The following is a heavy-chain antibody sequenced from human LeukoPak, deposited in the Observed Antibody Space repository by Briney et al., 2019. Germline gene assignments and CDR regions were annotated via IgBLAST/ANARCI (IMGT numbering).Heavy chain of an antibody. V-gene: IGHV6-1*01. CDR2: TYYRSKWYN. Sequence: SQTLSLTCAISGDSVSSNSAAWTWIRQSPSRGLEWLGRTYYRSKWYNDYAVSVKSRITINPDTSKNQFSLQLNFVTPEDTAVYYCARARSGYSSSWYWFDPWGQGTLVTVSS. D-gene: IGHD6-13*01. J-gene: IGHJ5*02. CDR1: GDSVSSNSAA. CDR3: ARARSGYSSSWYWFDP.